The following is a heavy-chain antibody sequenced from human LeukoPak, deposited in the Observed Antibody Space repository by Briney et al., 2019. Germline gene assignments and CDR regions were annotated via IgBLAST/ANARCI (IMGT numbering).Heavy chain of an antibody. V-gene: IGHV3-30*02. J-gene: IGHJ4*02. CDR2: IWSGGTDK. D-gene: IGHD1-26*01. CDR1: GFTFSNYG. Sequence: PGGSLRLSCAASGFTFSNYGMHWVRQAPGKGLEWVAVIWSGGTDKYYADSVKGRFTVSRDNSKNTLYVRMNSLRVEDRAVYYCGKRLSSWELEYGGQGTLVTVS. CDR3: GKRLSSWELEY.